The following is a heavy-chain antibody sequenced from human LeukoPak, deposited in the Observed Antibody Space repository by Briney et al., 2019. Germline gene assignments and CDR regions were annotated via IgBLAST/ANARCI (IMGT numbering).Heavy chain of an antibody. CDR1: GGSISGYY. CDR3: ARDEMRGV. V-gene: IGHV4-59*01. Sequence: SETLSLTCTVSGGSISGYYWSWIRQPPGKGLEWIGYTYYSGSNYYNPSLKSRVTISEDTSKNQFSLKLNSVTAADTAVYYCARDEMRGVWGQGTTVTVSS. J-gene: IGHJ6*02. CDR2: TYYSGSN.